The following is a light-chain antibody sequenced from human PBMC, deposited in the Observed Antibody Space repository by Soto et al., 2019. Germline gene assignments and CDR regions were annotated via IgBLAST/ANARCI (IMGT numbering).Light chain of an antibody. Sequence: DIQMTQSPSTLSASVGDRVTITCRASQSISSWLAWYQQKPGKAPKLLIYDASSLESGVPSRFSGGGSGTDFTLTISSLQPEDFAVYYCQQYYHWPRTFGQGTKVDIK. CDR1: QSISSW. CDR3: QQYYHWPRT. V-gene: IGKV1-5*01. J-gene: IGKJ1*01. CDR2: DAS.